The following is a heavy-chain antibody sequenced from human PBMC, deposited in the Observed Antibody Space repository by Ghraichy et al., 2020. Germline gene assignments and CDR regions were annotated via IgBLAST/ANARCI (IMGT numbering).Heavy chain of an antibody. Sequence: GGSLRLSCAASGFTFSNAWMSWVRQAPGKGLEWVGRIKSKTDGGTTDYAAPVKGRFTISRDDSKNTLYLQMNSLKTEDTAVYYCTTDPVGATFLADFNWFDPWGQGTLVTVSS. V-gene: IGHV3-15*01. CDR3: TTDPVGATFLADFNWFDP. CDR1: GFTFSNAW. CDR2: IKSKTDGGTT. J-gene: IGHJ5*02. D-gene: IGHD1-26*01.